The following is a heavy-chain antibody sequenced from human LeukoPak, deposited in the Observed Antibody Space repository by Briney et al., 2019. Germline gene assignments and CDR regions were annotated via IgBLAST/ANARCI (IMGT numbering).Heavy chain of an antibody. J-gene: IGHJ4*02. D-gene: IGHD2-2*01. CDR2: IYYSGSA. V-gene: IGHV4-39*07. CDR3: AGLEVLLPPAHFDY. Sequence: SETLSLTCTVSGGSISSSSYYWGWIRQPPGKGLECIGSIYYSGSAYYNPSLKSRVTISVDTSKNQFSLKLRSVTAADTAVYYCAGLEVLLPPAHFDYWGQGTLVTVSS. CDR1: GGSISSSSYY.